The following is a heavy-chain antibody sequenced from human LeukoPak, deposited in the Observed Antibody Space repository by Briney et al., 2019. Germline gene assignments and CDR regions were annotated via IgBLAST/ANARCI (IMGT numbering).Heavy chain of an antibody. CDR1: GGSISSSSYY. Sequence: PSETLSLTCTVSGGSISSSSYYWGWIRQPSGKGLEWIGSIYYSGSTYYNPSLKSRVTISVDTSKNQFSLKLSSVTAADTAVYYCASGHFQSYYYDSSGYFDYWGQGTLVTVSS. CDR3: ASGHFQSYYYDSSGYFDY. D-gene: IGHD3-22*01. CDR2: IYYSGST. V-gene: IGHV4-39*01. J-gene: IGHJ4*02.